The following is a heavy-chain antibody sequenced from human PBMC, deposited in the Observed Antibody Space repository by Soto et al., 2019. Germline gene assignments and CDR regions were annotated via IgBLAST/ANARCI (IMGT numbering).Heavy chain of an antibody. CDR1: GYTFNDYY. CDR3: ARALPPITMVRGVPSGYYYGMDV. J-gene: IGHJ6*02. Sequence: ASVKVSCKASGYTFNDYYIYWVRQAPGQGLEWMGWINPNSGGTNYAQKFQGWVTMTRDTSISTAYMELSRLRSDDTAVYYCARALPPITMVRGVPSGYYYGMDVWGQGTTVTVSS. D-gene: IGHD3-10*01. V-gene: IGHV1-2*04. CDR2: INPNSGGT.